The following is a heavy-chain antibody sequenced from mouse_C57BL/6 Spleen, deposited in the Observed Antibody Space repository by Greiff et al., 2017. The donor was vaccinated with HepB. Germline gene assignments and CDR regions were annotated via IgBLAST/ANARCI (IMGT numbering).Heavy chain of an antibody. CDR2: IYPGDGDT. Sequence: QVQLQQSGAELVKPGASVKISCTASGYAFSSYWMNWVQQRPGKGLEWIGQIYPGDGDTNYNGKFKGQATLTADKSSSTAYMQLSSLTSEDSAVYYGARSPYGYDRAWFAYWGQGTLVTVSA. CDR3: ARSPYGYDRAWFAY. J-gene: IGHJ3*01. V-gene: IGHV1-80*01. D-gene: IGHD2-2*01. CDR1: GYAFSSYW.